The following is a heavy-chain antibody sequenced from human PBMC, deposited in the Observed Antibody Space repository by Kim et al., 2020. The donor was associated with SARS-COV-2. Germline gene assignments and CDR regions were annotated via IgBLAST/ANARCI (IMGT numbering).Heavy chain of an antibody. J-gene: IGHJ4*02. CDR1: GFNFNSYV. CDR2: ISRDGSNT. V-gene: IGHV3-23*01. Sequence: GGSLRLSCVASGFNFNSYVMTWVRQAPGKGLEWVSTISRDGSNTYYADSVQGRFTISSDNSGNTLFLQMHSLRVDDSAVYYCGRDDGGTTLTSVHFWGQG. CDR3: GRDDGGTTLTSVHF. D-gene: IGHD4-17*01.